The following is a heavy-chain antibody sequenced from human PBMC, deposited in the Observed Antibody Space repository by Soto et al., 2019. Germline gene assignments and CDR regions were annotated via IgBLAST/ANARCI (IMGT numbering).Heavy chain of an antibody. CDR1: GESLNYYY. Sequence: HVQLRQWGAGLLKPSDTLSLTCAVYGESLNYYYWSWIRQAPGKGLEWIGEFYQGGSTNYNPSVKSRVTISVDLSSQRFSLTLTSVTAADTATYYCARGMWPDRFANWGQGTLVSVSS. CDR3: ARGMWPDRFAN. V-gene: IGHV4-34*01. CDR2: FYQGGST. D-gene: IGHD2-21*01. J-gene: IGHJ5*02.